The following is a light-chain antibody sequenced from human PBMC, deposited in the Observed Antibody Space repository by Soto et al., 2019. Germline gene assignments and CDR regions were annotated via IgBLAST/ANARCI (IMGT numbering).Light chain of an antibody. CDR1: QGISTY. CDR3: QQGYSTPYT. V-gene: IGKV1-39*01. Sequence: DIQMTQSPSSLSASVRDRVSITCRASQGISTYVNWYQHKPGTVPRLLIYAASSLQIGVPSRFSASGSGTDFALTISSLQPEDFATYYCQQGYSTPYTFGPGTRLEIK. CDR2: AAS. J-gene: IGKJ5*01.